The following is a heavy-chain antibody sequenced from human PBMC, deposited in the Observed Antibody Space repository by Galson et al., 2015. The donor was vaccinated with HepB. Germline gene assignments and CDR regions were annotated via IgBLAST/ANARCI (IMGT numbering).Heavy chain of an antibody. CDR2: IYPGDSDT. CDR1: GYSFTSYW. Sequence: VKKPGESLKISCKGSGYSFTSYWIGWVRQMPGKGLEWMGIIYPGDSDTRYSPSFQGQVTISADKSISTAYLQWSSLKASDTAMYYCATIAWGSYRWGPLDYWGQGTLVTVSS. J-gene: IGHJ4*02. CDR3: ATIAWGSYRWGPLDY. V-gene: IGHV5-51*01. D-gene: IGHD3-16*02.